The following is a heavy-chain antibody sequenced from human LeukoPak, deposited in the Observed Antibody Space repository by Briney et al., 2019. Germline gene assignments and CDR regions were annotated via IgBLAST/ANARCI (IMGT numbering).Heavy chain of an antibody. D-gene: IGHD5-18*01. J-gene: IGHJ4*02. V-gene: IGHV4-39*07. CDR1: GGSISSSTYY. Sequence: WETLSLTCTVSGGSISSSTYYWGWIRQPPGKGLEWIGSIYYSGSTYYNPSLKSRVTISVDTSKNQFSLKLSSVIAADTAVYYCARSELGYTYGSSFDYWGQGTLVIVSS. CDR3: ARSELGYTYGSSFDY. CDR2: IYYSGST.